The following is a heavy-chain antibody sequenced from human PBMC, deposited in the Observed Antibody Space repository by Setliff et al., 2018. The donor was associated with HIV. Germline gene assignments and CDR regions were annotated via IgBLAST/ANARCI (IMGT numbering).Heavy chain of an antibody. J-gene: IGHJ4*02. CDR1: GFNMAAYW. Sequence: GESLKISCAGSGFNMAAYWIAWVRQMPGEGLEWMGIIYVGDSDVRYGPSFQGQVTISADNSISTAYLEWSSLKASDTAIYYCARPADTSAYYFDFWGQGTPVTVSS. V-gene: IGHV5-51*01. D-gene: IGHD3-10*01. CDR3: ARPADTSAYYFDF. CDR2: IYVGDSDV.